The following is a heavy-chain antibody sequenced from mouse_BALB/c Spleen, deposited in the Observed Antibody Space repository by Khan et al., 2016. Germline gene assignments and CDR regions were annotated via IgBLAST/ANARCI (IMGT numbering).Heavy chain of an antibody. CDR2: IRDSGST. CDR3: TRSPTATRYFDV. J-gene: IGHJ1*01. Sequence: EVQLQESGPGLVKPSQSLSLTCTVTGYSITSDYAWNWIRQFPENKLEWMGYIRDSGSTTYNPSLKSRISNTRDTSKNQFVLQWYSVTTEDTATXYCTRSPTATRYFDVWGAGTTGTVSS. V-gene: IGHV3-2*02. CDR1: GYSITSDYA. D-gene: IGHD1-2*01.